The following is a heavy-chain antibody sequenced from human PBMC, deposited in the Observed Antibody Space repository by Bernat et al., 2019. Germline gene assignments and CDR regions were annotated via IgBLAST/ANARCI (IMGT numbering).Heavy chain of an antibody. Sequence: EVQLVESGGGVVRPGGSLRLSCAASGFSFDDYGVNWVRQAPGKGLEWVSGIDWNGGKTGYADSVKGRFTISRDNAKNSLYLQMNSLRAEDTALYYWGRALGPGSYGSFYWAKGTLVTVSS. CDR3: GRALGPGSYGSFY. CDR2: IDWNGGKT. V-gene: IGHV3-20*04. J-gene: IGHJ4*02. D-gene: IGHD3-10*01. CDR1: GFSFDDYG.